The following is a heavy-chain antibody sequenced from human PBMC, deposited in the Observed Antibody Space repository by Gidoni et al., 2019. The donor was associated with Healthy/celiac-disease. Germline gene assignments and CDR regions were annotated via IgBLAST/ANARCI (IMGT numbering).Heavy chain of an antibody. CDR2: ISGGGGST. CDR1: GFTFSSYA. Sequence: VQLLESGGGLVQPGGSLRLSCSASGFTFSSYAMSWVRQAPGKGLEWVSAISGGGGSTYYADSVKGRFTISRDNSKNTLYLQMNSLRAEDTAVYYCAKVRGTMIVVVYYYYMDVWGKGTTVTVSS. J-gene: IGHJ6*03. CDR3: AKVRGTMIVVVYYYYMDV. V-gene: IGHV3-23*01. D-gene: IGHD3-22*01.